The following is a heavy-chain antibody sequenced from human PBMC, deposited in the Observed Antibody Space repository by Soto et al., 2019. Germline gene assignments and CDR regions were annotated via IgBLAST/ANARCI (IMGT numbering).Heavy chain of an antibody. CDR2: INNNGKII. Sequence: GGSLRLSCAASGFSFNTYSMNWVRQAPGKGLEWVSDINNNGKIIYYASSVRGRFTISRDNAKNSLYLQMDSLRDEDTAVYYCLKSGVWGEYTQRRAGDAWGQGTPVPVSS. V-gene: IGHV3-48*02. D-gene: IGHD2-21*02. CDR3: LKSGVWGEYTQRRAGDA. J-gene: IGHJ1*01. CDR1: GFSFNTYS.